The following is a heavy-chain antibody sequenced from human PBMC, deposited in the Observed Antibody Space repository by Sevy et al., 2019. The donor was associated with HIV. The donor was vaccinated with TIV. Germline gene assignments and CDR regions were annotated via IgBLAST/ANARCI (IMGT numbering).Heavy chain of an antibody. Sequence: GGSLRLSCAASGFTFSSYEMNWVRQAPGKGLEWVSYISNSGTTISYSDSVRGRFSISRDNARNSLYLQMNSLRAEDTAVYYCARELPPAATSLSHFDYWGQGTLVTVSS. CDR1: GFTFSSYE. V-gene: IGHV3-48*03. J-gene: IGHJ4*02. D-gene: IGHD2-15*01. CDR2: ISNSGTTI. CDR3: ARELPPAATSLSHFDY.